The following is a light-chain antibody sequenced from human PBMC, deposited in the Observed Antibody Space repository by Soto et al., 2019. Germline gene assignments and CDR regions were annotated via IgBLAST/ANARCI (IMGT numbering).Light chain of an antibody. CDR1: QSVRSD. Sequence: EIVMTQSPATLSVSPGERATLSCRASQSVRSDFAWYQQKPGQAPRLLIYGASTRAPGIPARFSGTGSGTEFTLTSSRLQSEDFAVYYCQQYTDWGTFGQGTKVEIK. CDR2: GAS. CDR3: QQYTDWGT. V-gene: IGKV3-15*01. J-gene: IGKJ1*01.